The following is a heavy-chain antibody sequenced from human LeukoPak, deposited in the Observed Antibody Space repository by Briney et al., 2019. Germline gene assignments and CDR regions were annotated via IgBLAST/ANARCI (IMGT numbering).Heavy chain of an antibody. Sequence: SETLSLTCTVSGGSINSYYWSWIRQPPGKGLECIGYIHYTGSTNYNPSLKSRVTISVDTSKNQFSLKLSSVTAADTAVYYCARTVYGGNPSYYYYYMDVWGKGTTVTISS. V-gene: IGHV4-59*08. CDR3: ARTVYGGNPSYYYYYMDV. D-gene: IGHD4-23*01. CDR2: IHYTGST. J-gene: IGHJ6*03. CDR1: GGSINSYY.